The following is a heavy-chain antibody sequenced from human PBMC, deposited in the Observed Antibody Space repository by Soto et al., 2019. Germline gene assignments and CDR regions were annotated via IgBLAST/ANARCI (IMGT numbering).Heavy chain of an antibody. CDR3: ARDEESNVPAAMWSFVY. V-gene: IGHV1-3*01. Sequence: QVQLVQSGAEVKKPGASVKVSRKASGYTFTSYAMHWVRQAPGQRLEWMGWINAGNGNTKYSQKFQGRVTITRDTSASTAYMELSSLRSEDTAVYYCARDEESNVPAAMWSFVYWGQGTLVTVSS. CDR2: INAGNGNT. CDR1: GYTFTSYA. D-gene: IGHD2-2*01. J-gene: IGHJ4*02.